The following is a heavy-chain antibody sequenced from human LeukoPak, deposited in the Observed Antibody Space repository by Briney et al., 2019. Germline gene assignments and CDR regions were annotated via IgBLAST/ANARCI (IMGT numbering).Heavy chain of an antibody. D-gene: IGHD1-26*01. J-gene: IGHJ4*02. V-gene: IGHV3-9*03. CDR2: ISWNSGII. Sequence: GGSLRLSCAASGFTFDDYAMHWVRHAPGKGLEWVSGISWNSGIIGYADSVKGRFTISRDNAKNSLYLQMNSLRAEDMALYYCAKDGQYSGSYFPYYFDYWGQGTLVTVSS. CDR3: AKDGQYSGSYFPYYFDY. CDR1: GFTFDDYA.